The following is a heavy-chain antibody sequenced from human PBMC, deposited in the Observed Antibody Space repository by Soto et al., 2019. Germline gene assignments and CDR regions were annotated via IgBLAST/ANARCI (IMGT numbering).Heavy chain of an antibody. CDR1: GDSVSSDNYS. CDR3: ARGMDNNKVGW. CDR2: IYNSGST. V-gene: IGHV4-61*01. D-gene: IGHD1-1*01. J-gene: IGHJ4*02. Sequence: QVQLQESGPGLVKPSETLSLTCTVSGDSVSSDNYSKSWIRQPPGKALEWIGYIYNSGSTNYNPSLKSRVIISVDTSKNQFSLKLSSVTAADTAVYYCARGMDNNKVGWWGQGTLVTVSS.